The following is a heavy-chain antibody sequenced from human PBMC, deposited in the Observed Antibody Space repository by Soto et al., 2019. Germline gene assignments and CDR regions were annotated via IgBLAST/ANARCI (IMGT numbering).Heavy chain of an antibody. CDR3: TRPAREYTSLSDY. J-gene: IGHJ4*02. CDR2: IRAKAYNYAT. CDR1: GFPFSGSA. Sequence: GGSLRLSCAASGFPFSGSAMHWVRQASGKGLEWVGRIRAKAYNYATTYAASVEGRFTISRDDSQNTAFLQMNSLKTEDTAVYYCTRPAREYTSLSDYWGQGTLVTVSS. V-gene: IGHV3-73*01. D-gene: IGHD6-6*01.